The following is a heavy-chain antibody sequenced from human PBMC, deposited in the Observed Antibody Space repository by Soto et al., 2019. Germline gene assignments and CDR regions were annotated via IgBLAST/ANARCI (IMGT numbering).Heavy chain of an antibody. CDR2: IFYSGST. CDR3: ARRWGPTFDY. V-gene: IGHV4-59*01. J-gene: IGHJ4*02. CDR1: GGSISSYY. Sequence: PSETLSLTCTVSGGSISSYYWSWIRQPPGKGLEWIGYIFYSGSTNYNPSLKSRVTISVDTSKNQFSLKLSSVTAADTAVYFCARRWGPTFDYWGQGSLVTVSS. D-gene: IGHD1-26*01.